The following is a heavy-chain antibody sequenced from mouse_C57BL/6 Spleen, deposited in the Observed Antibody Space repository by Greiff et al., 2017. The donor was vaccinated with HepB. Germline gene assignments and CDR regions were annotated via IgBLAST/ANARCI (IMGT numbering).Heavy chain of an antibody. Sequence: QVHVKQPGAELVKPGASVKLSCKASGYTFTSYWMHWVKQRPGQGLEWIGMIHPNSGSTNYNEKFKSKATLTVDKSSSTAYMQLSSLTSEDSAVYYCARWDNSYWYFDVWGTGTTVTVSS. D-gene: IGHD1-3*01. CDR2: IHPNSGST. V-gene: IGHV1-64*01. J-gene: IGHJ1*03. CDR1: GYTFTSYW. CDR3: ARWDNSYWYFDV.